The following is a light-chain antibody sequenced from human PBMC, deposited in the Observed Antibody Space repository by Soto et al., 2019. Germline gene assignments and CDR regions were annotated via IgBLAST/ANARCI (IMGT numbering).Light chain of an antibody. V-gene: IGKV3-15*01. CDR1: QSVYSN. CDR2: GAS. CDR3: QQYYNWPST. J-gene: IGKJ3*01. Sequence: EIVMTQSPATLSVSPGERATLSCRASQSVYSNLAWYQQKPGQAPRLLIYGASTRATGIPARFSGSGSGTEFTLTISSLQSEDFAVYYCQQYYNWPSTLGPGTKVDIK.